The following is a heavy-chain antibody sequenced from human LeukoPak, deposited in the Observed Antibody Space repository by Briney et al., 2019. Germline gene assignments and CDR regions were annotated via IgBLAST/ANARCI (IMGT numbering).Heavy chain of an antibody. J-gene: IGHJ4*02. CDR1: GGSISSYY. D-gene: IGHD5-18*01. CDR2: IYYSEST. CDR3: ARAGYRYGVEY. Sequence: SETLSLTCTVSGGSISSYYWSWIRQPPEKGLERIGYIYYSESTNYNPSLKSRVTISVDTSKNQFSLKLSSVTAADTAVYYCARAGYRYGVEYWGQGALVTVSS. V-gene: IGHV4-59*12.